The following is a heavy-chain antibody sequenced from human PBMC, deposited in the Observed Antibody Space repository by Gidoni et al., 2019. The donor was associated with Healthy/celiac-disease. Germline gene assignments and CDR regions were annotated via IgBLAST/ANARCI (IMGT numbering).Heavy chain of an antibody. CDR2: IYPGDSDT. CDR1: GYSFTSCW. CDR3: ARRDFSGGSCYSNY. D-gene: IGHD2-15*01. J-gene: IGHJ4*01. Sequence: EVQLGQSGAEEKKHGESLKISCKGSGYSFTSCWIGWVRQMPGKGLDWMGIIYPGDSDTRYSPSFRGQCTISADQSISTAYLQWSSLKASDTAMYYCARRDFSGGSCYSNYWGHGTLVTVSS. V-gene: IGHV5-51*01.